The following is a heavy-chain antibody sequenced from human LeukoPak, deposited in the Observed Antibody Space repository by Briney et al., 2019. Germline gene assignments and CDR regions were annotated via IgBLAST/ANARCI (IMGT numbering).Heavy chain of an antibody. D-gene: IGHD1-26*01. Sequence: LRLSCAASGFTFSDHYMDWVRQAPGKGLEWIGEINHSGSTNYNPSLKSRVTISVDTSKNQFSLKLSSVTAADTAVYYCARLFGGSYTWFDPWGQGTLVTVSS. CDR3: ARLFGGSYTWFDP. CDR1: GFTFSDHY. CDR2: INHSGST. V-gene: IGHV4-34*01. J-gene: IGHJ5*02.